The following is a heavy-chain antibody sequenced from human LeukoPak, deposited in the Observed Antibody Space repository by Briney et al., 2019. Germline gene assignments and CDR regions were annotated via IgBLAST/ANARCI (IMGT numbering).Heavy chain of an antibody. CDR3: AKGGGTMIVVDAFDI. CDR1: GFTFSSYW. D-gene: IGHD3-22*01. V-gene: IGHV3-74*01. J-gene: IGHJ3*02. Sequence: PGGSLRLSCAASGFTFSSYWMHWVRQAPGKGLVWVSRINSDGSSTSYADSVKGRFTISRDNSKNTLYLQMNSLRAEDTAVYYCAKGGGTMIVVDAFDIWGQGTMVTVSS. CDR2: INSDGSST.